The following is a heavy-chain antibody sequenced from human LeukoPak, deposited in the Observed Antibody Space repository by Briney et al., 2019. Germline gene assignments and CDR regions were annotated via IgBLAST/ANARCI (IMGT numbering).Heavy chain of an antibody. CDR3: ARASNWGGLDY. D-gene: IGHD7-27*01. CDR2: INHSGST. V-gene: IGHV4-34*01. J-gene: IGHJ4*02. CDR1: GGSFSGYY. Sequence: SETLSLTCAVYGGSFSGYYWSWIRQPPGRGLEWIGEINHSGSTNYNPSLKSRVTISVDTSKNQFSLKLSSVTAADTAVYYCARASNWGGLDYSGQGTLVTVSS.